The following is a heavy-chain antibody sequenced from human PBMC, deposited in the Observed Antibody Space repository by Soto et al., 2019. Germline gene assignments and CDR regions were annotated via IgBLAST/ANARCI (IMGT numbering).Heavy chain of an antibody. CDR2: ISGSGGST. J-gene: IGHJ4*02. V-gene: IGHV3-23*01. D-gene: IGHD1-26*01. CDR1: GFTFSIYA. Sequence: GGSLRLSCAASGFTFSIYAMSWVRQAPGKGLEWVSAISGSGGSTYYADSVKGRFTISRDNSKNTLYLQMNSLRAEDTAMYYCANVATTRYTISSSDYCGQGTLVTVS. CDR3: ANVATTRYTISSSDY.